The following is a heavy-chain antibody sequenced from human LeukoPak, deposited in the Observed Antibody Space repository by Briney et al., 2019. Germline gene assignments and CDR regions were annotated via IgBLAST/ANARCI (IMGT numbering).Heavy chain of an antibody. Sequence: SVKVSCKASGGTFSSYAISWVRQAPGQGLEWMGGIIPIFGTANYAQKFQGRVTITADESTSTAYMELSSLRSEDTAVYYCARGYSGSKPPYYYYMDVWGKGTTVTISS. V-gene: IGHV1-69*13. CDR1: GGTFSSYA. CDR3: ARGYSGSKPPYYYYMDV. D-gene: IGHD1-26*01. J-gene: IGHJ6*03. CDR2: IIPIFGTA.